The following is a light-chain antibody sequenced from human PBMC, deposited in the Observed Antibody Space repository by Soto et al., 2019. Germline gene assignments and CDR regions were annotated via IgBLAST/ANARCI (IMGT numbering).Light chain of an antibody. V-gene: IGKV3-15*01. CDR1: QSVSSN. J-gene: IGKJ5*01. CDR3: QQYNNWLWT. Sequence: EIVMTQSPATLSVSPGERATLSCRASQSVSSNLAWYQQKPGQAPRLLIYGASTRATGIPARFSGSGSGTEFTLTISSLQSEDFAVYYCQQYNNWLWTFGQGTRL. CDR2: GAS.